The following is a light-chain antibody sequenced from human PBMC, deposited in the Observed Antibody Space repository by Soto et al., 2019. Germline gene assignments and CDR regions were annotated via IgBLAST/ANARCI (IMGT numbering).Light chain of an antibody. CDR1: QSISDW. Sequence: DIQLTQSPSTLSAYVGDRVNIICRASQSISDWLAWYQQKAGKAPELLISDASTLATGVPSRFSGSGSGTEFTLTISSLQTDDSATYFCQEYKTYAFGPGTKVDI. V-gene: IGKV1-5*02. CDR2: DAS. CDR3: QEYKTYA. J-gene: IGKJ2*01.